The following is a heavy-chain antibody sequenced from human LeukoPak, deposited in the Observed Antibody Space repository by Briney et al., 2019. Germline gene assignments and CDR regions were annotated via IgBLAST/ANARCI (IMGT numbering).Heavy chain of an antibody. Sequence: GGSLRLSCAASGFPVSSNYMSWVRQAPGKGLEWVSVIYSGGSTYYADSVKGRFTISRDNSKNTLYLQMNSLRGEDTAVYYCARDLYSSSPDNWGQGTLVTVSS. CDR2: IYSGGST. CDR3: ARDLYSSSPDN. J-gene: IGHJ4*02. CDR1: GFPVSSNY. D-gene: IGHD6-6*01. V-gene: IGHV3-53*01.